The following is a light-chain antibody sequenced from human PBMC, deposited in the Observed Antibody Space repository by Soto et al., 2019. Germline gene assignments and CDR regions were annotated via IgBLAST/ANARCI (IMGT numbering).Light chain of an antibody. CDR1: SSNIGAGYG. CDR3: QSYDSSLSAL. Sequence: SVLTQPPSVSGAPGQRVTISCTGSSSNIGAGYGVHWYQQLPGTAPKLLIYGNSNRPSGVPDRFSGSKSGTSASLAITGLQAEDEADYYCQSYDSSLSALFGGGTKLTVL. V-gene: IGLV1-40*01. J-gene: IGLJ3*02. CDR2: GNS.